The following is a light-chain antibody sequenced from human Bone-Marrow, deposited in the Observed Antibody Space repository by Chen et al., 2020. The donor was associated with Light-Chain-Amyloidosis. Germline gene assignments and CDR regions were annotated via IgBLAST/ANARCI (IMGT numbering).Light chain of an antibody. J-gene: IGLJ2*01. CDR1: NLGDKY. CDR3: QACDSSTVV. CDR2: QDT. V-gene: IGLV3-1*01. Sequence: SDLTQPPPASVSPGLTANVTRAGDNLGDKYVCWYQQKPGQSPVVVIYQDTKRPSGIPDRFSGSNSGSSATLTVSGTQTMDEADYYCQACDSSTVVFGGGTRLTVL.